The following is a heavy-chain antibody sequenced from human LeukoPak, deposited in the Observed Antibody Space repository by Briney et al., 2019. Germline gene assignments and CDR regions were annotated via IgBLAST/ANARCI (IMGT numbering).Heavy chain of an antibody. J-gene: IGHJ4*02. Sequence: SVKVSCKASGGTFSSYAISWVRQAPGQGLEWMGRIIPILDMANYAQKFQGRVTITADKSTSTAYMELSSLRSEDTAVYYCADELEQDYFDYWGQGTLVTLST. D-gene: IGHD1/OR15-1a*01. CDR2: IIPILDMA. CDR1: GGTFSSYA. CDR3: ADELEQDYFDY. V-gene: IGHV1-69*04.